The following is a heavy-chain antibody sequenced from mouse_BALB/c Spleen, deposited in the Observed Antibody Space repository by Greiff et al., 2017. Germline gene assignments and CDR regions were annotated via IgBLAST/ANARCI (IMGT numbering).Heavy chain of an antibody. CDR2: INPSNGGT. CDR1: GYTFTSYY. J-gene: IGHJ4*01. Sequence: QVQLKESGAELVKPGASVKLSCKASGYTFTSYYMYWVKQRPGQGLEWIGEINPSNGGTNFNEKFKSKATLTVDKSSSTAYMQLSSLTSEDSAVYYCTRGGYYCSSYYAMDYWGQGTSVTVSS. CDR3: TRGGYYCSSYYAMDY. V-gene: IGHV1S81*02. D-gene: IGHD1-1*01.